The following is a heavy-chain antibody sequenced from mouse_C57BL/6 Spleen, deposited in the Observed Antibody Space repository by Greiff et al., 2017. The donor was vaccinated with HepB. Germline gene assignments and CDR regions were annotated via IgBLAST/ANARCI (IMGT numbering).Heavy chain of an antibody. CDR3: TRDRDSNYDAMDD. V-gene: IGHV5-9-1*02. J-gene: IGHJ4*01. CDR1: GFTFSNYA. D-gene: IGHD2-5*01. Sequence: EVKVEESGEGLVKPGGSLKLSCAASGFTFSNYAMSWVRQTPEKRLEWVAYISSGGDDIYYADTVKGRVTISIDTARNTLYLQMSSLKSEDTAMDYCTRDRDSNYDAMDDWGQGASVTVSS. CDR2: ISSGGDDI.